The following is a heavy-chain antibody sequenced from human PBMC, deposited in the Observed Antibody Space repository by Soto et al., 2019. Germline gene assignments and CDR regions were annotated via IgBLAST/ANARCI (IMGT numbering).Heavy chain of an antibody. CDR3: ARCPFNYCSGGSCYLNYFDY. Sequence: GGSLRLSCAASGSTFSSYAMSWVRQAPGKGLEWVSAISGSGGSTYYADSVKGRFTISRDNSKNTLYLQMNSLRAEDTAVYYCARCPFNYCSGGSCYLNYFDYWGQGTLVTVSS. J-gene: IGHJ4*02. D-gene: IGHD2-15*01. CDR1: GSTFSSYA. CDR2: ISGSGGST. V-gene: IGHV3-23*01.